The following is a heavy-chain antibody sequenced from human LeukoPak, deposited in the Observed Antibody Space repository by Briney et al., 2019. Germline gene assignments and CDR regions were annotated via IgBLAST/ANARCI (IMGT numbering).Heavy chain of an antibody. CDR1: GFTFSSYA. V-gene: IGHV3-23*01. CDR3: SKDGESYGFWSGYLFDY. Sequence: GGSLRLSCAASGFTFSSYAMSWVRQAPGKGLAWVSGISGSGGSAHYADSVKGRFTISRDNSKNTLYLQMNSLRAEDTAVYYCSKDGESYGFWSGYLFDYWGQGTLVTVSS. J-gene: IGHJ4*02. CDR2: ISGSGGSA. D-gene: IGHD3-3*01.